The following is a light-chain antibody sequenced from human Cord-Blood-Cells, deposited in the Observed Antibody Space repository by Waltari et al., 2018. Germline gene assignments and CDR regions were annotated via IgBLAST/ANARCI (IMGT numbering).Light chain of an antibody. CDR1: SSDVGGYNY. J-gene: IGLJ2*01. V-gene: IGLV2-14*01. Sequence: QSALTQPASASGSPGQSITISCTGTSSDVGGYNYLSWYQQHPGKAPKLMIYDVSNRPSGVSNRFSGSKSGNTASLTISGLQAEDEADYYCSSYTSSSTRVVFGGGTKLTVL. CDR2: DVS. CDR3: SSYTSSSTRVV.